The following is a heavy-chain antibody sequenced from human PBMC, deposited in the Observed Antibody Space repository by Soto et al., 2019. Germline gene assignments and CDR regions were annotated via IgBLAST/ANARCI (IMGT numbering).Heavy chain of an antibody. D-gene: IGHD6-13*01. CDR1: GFTFSSYA. CDR3: AKDGGVSSWYDSPYYYGIEV. CDR2: ISGSGGST. Sequence: EVQLLESGGGLVQPGGSLRLSCAASGFTFSSYAMSWVRQAPGKGLEWVSAISGSGGSTYYADSVKGRFTISRDNSKNALYLQINSRRAEETAVYYCAKDGGVSSWYDSPYYYGIEVWGQGTTVTVSS. V-gene: IGHV3-23*01. J-gene: IGHJ6*02.